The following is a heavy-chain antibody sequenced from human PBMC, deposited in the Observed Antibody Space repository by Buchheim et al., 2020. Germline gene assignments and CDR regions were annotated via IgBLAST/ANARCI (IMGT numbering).Heavy chain of an antibody. V-gene: IGHV4-59*01. CDR1: NGSISNYY. CDR3: ARLNDFWSGYWDY. D-gene: IGHD3-3*01. CDR2: IYYSGTA. J-gene: IGHJ4*02. Sequence: QVQLQESGPGLVKPSETLSLTCTVSNGSISNYYWTWIRQSPGRDLEWIGHIYYSGTATYNPSLKSRVTISVDTFKDLFTLKLNSVTAADTAVYYCARLNDFWSGYWDYWGQGIL.